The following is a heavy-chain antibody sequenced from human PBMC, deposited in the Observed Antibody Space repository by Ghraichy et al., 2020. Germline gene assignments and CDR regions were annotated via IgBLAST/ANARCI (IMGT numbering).Heavy chain of an antibody. CDR1: GFTFSSYA. CDR3: AREYYDFWSGYPIDY. V-gene: IGHV3-23*01. D-gene: IGHD3-3*01. CDR2: ISGSGGST. Sequence: GGSLRLSCAASGFTFSSYAMSWVRQAPGKGLEWVSAISGSGGSTYYADSVKGRFSISRDNSKNTLYLQMNSLRAEDTAVYYCAREYYDFWSGYPIDYWDQGTLVTVSS. J-gene: IGHJ4*02.